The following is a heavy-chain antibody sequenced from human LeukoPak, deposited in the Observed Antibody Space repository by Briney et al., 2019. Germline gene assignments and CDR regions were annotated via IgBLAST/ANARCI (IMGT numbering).Heavy chain of an antibody. CDR1: GFTFSSYW. D-gene: IGHD5-18*01. Sequence: GGSLRLSCAASGFTFSSYWMSWVRQAPGEGLEWVANIKQDGSEKYYVDSVKGRFTISRDNAKNSLFLQMNSLRAEDTAVYYCARGGPDLIQLWSGDFDYWGQGTLVTVSS. CDR2: IKQDGSEK. CDR3: ARGGPDLIQLWSGDFDY. V-gene: IGHV3-7*01. J-gene: IGHJ4*02.